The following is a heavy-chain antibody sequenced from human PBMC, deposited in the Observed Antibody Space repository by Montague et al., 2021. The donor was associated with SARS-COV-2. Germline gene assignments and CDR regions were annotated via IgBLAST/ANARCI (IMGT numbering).Heavy chain of an antibody. J-gene: IGHJ4*02. D-gene: IGHD6-13*01. Sequence: CAISGDSVSSNSAAWNWIRQSPSRGLEWLGRTYYRSKWYNDYALSVKSRITINPDTSKNQFSLQLNSVTPEDTAVYYCARSVGASSSSWPLPRHFDYWGQGTLVTVSS. CDR1: GDSVSSNSAA. CDR3: ARSVGASSSSWPLPRHFDY. V-gene: IGHV6-1*01. CDR2: TYYRSKWYN.